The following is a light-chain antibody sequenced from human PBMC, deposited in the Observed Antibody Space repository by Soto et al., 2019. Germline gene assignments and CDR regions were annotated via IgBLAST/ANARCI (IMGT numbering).Light chain of an antibody. J-gene: IGLJ1*01. CDR3: SSFTGASTI. V-gene: IGLV2-8*01. CDR1: SSDVGGYNY. Sequence: QSVLAQPHSASGSPGQSVTISCTGTSSDVGGYNYVSWYQQHPGKAPKLVIYEVTKRPSGVPDRFSGSKSGNPASLTVSGLQAEDEGDYYCSSFTGASTIFGTGTKGTVL. CDR2: EVT.